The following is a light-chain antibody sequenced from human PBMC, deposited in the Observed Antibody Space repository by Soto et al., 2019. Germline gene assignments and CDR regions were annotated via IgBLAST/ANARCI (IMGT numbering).Light chain of an antibody. V-gene: IGKV4-1*01. CDR3: QQYYNKVT. CDR1: QSVLYSSNNKNY. CDR2: WAS. Sequence: DIVMTQSPDSLAVSLGERATINCKSSQSVLYSSNNKNYLAWYQQKPGQPPNLLIYWASTRESGVPDRFSGSGSETDFTLTISSLQAEDVAVYYCQQYYNKVTFGQGTRLEIK. J-gene: IGKJ5*01.